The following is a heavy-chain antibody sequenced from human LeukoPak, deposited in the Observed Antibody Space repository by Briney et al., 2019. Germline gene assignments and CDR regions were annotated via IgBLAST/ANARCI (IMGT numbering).Heavy chain of an antibody. J-gene: IGHJ4*02. D-gene: IGHD2-2*01. CDR2: ISGSGGST. CDR3: AKDRACSSTSCYLEYYFDY. CDR1: GFTFSSYA. Sequence: PGGSLRLSCAASGFTFSSYAMSWVRQAPGKGLEWVSAISGSGGSTYYADSAKGRFTISRDNSKSTLYLQMNSLRAEDTAVYYCAKDRACSSTSCYLEYYFDYWGQGTLVTVSS. V-gene: IGHV3-23*01.